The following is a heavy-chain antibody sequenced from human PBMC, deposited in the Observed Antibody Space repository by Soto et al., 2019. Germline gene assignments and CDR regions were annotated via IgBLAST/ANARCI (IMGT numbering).Heavy chain of an antibody. CDR3: AKDRGYSNPAELDY. CDR2: ISSSSSFI. CDR1: GFTFSTYS. Sequence: GGSLRLSCAASGFTFSTYSMNWVRQPPGRGLEWVSSISSSSSFIYYAYSVKGRFTVSRDNAKNSLFLQMSILRAEDTVVHYCAKDRGYSNPAELDYWGQGTLVTVSS. J-gene: IGHJ4*02. V-gene: IGHV3-21*01. D-gene: IGHD4-4*01.